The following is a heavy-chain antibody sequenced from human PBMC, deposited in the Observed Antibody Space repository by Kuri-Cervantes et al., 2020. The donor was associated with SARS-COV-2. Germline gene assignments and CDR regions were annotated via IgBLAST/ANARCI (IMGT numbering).Heavy chain of an antibody. Sequence: GESLKISCAASGFTFSSYSMNWVRQAPGKGLEWVSYISSSSSTIYYADSVKGRFTISRDNAKNSLYLQMNSLRDEDTAVYYCARGQTYYYDSSGYPGDYWGQGTLVTVSS. D-gene: IGHD3-22*01. J-gene: IGHJ4*02. CDR1: GFTFSSYS. CDR2: ISSSSSTI. CDR3: ARGQTYYYDSSGYPGDY. V-gene: IGHV3-48*02.